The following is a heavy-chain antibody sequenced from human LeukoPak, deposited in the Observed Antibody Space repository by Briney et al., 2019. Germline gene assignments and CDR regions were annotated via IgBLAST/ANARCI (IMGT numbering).Heavy chain of an antibody. CDR3: STTYYYDSSEGY. CDR2: IKSKTDGGTA. D-gene: IGHD3-22*01. CDR1: GFTFSNAW. Sequence: GGSLRLSCAASGFTFSNAWMNWVRQAPGKGLEWVGRIKSKTDGGTADYAAPVKGRFTISRDDSKNTLYLQMNSLKTEDTAVYYCSTTYYYDSSEGYWGQGTLVTVSS. V-gene: IGHV3-15*07. J-gene: IGHJ4*02.